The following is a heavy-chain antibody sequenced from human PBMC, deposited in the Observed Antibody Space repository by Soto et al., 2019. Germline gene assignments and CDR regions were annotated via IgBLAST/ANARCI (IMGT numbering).Heavy chain of an antibody. Sequence: QVQLVQSGAEVKKPGSSVKVSCKASGGTFSSYAISWVRQAPGQGLEWMGGNIPIFGTANYAQKFQGRVTITADKSTSTAYMELSSLRSEDTAVYYCARGDGDFWSGYYYYGMDVWGQGTTVTVSS. V-gene: IGHV1-69*06. J-gene: IGHJ6*02. CDR3: ARGDGDFWSGYYYYGMDV. CDR1: GGTFSSYA. CDR2: NIPIFGTA. D-gene: IGHD3-3*01.